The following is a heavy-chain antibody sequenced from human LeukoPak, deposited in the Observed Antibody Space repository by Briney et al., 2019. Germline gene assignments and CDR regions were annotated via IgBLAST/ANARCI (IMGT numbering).Heavy chain of an antibody. CDR3: ATPSRTEDGDYGVC. CDR1: GVIFSNFA. Sequence: ASVKVSCKASGVIFSNFAFNWVSQAPGQGLEWMGRIIPILDLAHFTQKFQGRLTITADKSTNTGYMELSSLTAEDTAVYYCATPSRTEDGDYGVCWGQGTLVTVSS. J-gene: IGHJ4*02. D-gene: IGHD4-17*01. CDR2: IIPILDLA. V-gene: IGHV1-69*04.